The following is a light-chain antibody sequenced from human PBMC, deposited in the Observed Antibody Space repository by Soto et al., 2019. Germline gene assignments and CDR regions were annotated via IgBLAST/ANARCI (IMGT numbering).Light chain of an antibody. CDR2: AAS. CDR1: RGISNY. V-gene: IGKV1-27*01. CDR3: QKYNRAPWT. J-gene: IGKJ1*01. Sequence: DIQMTQSPSSLSASVGDRVTITCRASRGISNYLAWYQQKPGKVPKLLIYAASALQSGVPSRFSGSGSGTDFTLTISSLQPEDVATYYCQKYNRAPWTFGQGTKVEIK.